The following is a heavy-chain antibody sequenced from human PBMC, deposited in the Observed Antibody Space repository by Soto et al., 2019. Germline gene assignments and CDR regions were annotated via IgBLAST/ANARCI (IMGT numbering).Heavy chain of an antibody. CDR2: ISYDGATQ. V-gene: IGHV3-30*03. CDR1: RLTFNTSG. D-gene: IGHD2-21*02. J-gene: IGHJ6*02. CDR3: ATKARVTNYLYYGMDV. Sequence: GGSLRLSGEVSRLTFNTSGMHWVRQAPGKGLEWLAVISYDGATQYYGDTVKGRFTISRDNSKNTLFLHMGRLRAEDTAMYYCATKARVTNYLYYGMDVWGLGTTVTVSS.